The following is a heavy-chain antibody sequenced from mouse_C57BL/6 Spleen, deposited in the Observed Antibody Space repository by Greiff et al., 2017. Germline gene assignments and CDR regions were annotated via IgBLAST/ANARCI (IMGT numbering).Heavy chain of an antibody. J-gene: IGHJ1*03. CDR2: IYPRSGNT. V-gene: IGHV1-81*01. CDR3: ARSPYSNGWYFDV. D-gene: IGHD2-5*01. Sequence: VQLQQSGAELARPGASVKLSCKASGYTFTSYGISWVKQRPGQGLDWIGEIYPRSGNTYYNEKFKGKATLTADKSSSTAYMELRSLTSEDSAVYFCARSPYSNGWYFDVWGTGTTVTVSS. CDR1: GYTFTSYG.